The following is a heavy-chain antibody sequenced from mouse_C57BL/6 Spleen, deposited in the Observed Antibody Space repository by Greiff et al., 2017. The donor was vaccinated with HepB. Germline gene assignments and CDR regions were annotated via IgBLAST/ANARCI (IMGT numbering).Heavy chain of an antibody. CDR3: ARDGGKSSYYFDY. D-gene: IGHD1-1*02. J-gene: IGHJ2*01. CDR1: GYTFTDYN. CDR2: INPNHGGT. Sequence: EVQLQQSGPELVKPGASVKIPCKASGYTFTDYNMDWVKQSHGKSLEWIGDINPNHGGTIYNQKFKGKATLTVDKSSSTAYMERRSLTSEDTAVYYCARDGGKSSYYFDYWGQGTTLTVSS. V-gene: IGHV1-18*01.